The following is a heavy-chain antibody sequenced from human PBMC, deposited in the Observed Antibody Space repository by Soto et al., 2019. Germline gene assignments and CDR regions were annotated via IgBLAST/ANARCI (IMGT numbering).Heavy chain of an antibody. CDR2: ISGSGGST. V-gene: IGHV3-23*01. CDR1: GFTFSSYV. J-gene: IGHJ6*02. CDR3: AKIRSGPGYYGSGSYYASYGMDV. D-gene: IGHD3-10*01. Sequence: EVQLLESGGGLVQPGGSLRLSCAASGFTFSSYVMSWVRQAPGKGLEWVSAISGSGGSTYYADSVKGRFTISRDNSKNTLYLQMNSLRAEDTAVYYCAKIRSGPGYYGSGSYYASYGMDVWGQGTTVTVSS.